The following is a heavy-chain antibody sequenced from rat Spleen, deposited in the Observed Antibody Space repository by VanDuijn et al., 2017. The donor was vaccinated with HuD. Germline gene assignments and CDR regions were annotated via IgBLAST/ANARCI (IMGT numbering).Heavy chain of an antibody. CDR3: ARQDIYYGYNYGYFDY. V-gene: IGHV3-3*01. J-gene: IGHJ2*01. CDR1: AYSITSSYR. D-gene: IGHD1-9*01. Sequence: EVQLQESGPGLVKPSQSLSLTCSVTAYSITSSYRWNWIRKFPGNKLEWMGYINGAGSTSYNPSLKSRISITRDTSKNQFFLQVNSVTTEDTATYYCARQDIYYGYNYGYFDYWGQGVMVTVSS. CDR2: INGAGST.